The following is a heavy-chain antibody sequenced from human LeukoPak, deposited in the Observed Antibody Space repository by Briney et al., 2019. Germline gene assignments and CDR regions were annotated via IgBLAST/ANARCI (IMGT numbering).Heavy chain of an antibody. CDR3: AREAYYYGSGSSGYGYYYGMDV. Sequence: SETLSLTCSVSGSSMRSGGYYWLWIRQPPGRELEWIGSIYYSGDTYYNPSVESRVTLSLDTSNNQFSLKLSSVTAADTAVYYCAREAYYYGSGSSGYGYYYGMDVWGQGTTVTVSS. V-gene: IGHV4-39*07. J-gene: IGHJ6*02. CDR2: IYYSGDT. CDR1: GSSMRSGGYY. D-gene: IGHD3-10*01.